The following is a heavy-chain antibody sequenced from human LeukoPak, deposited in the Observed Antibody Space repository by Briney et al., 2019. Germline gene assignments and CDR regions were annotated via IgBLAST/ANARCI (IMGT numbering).Heavy chain of an antibody. CDR3: ARQIVGVPAALYWFDP. Sequence: SETLSLTCTVSGGSISSYYWNWIRQPPGKGLEWIGYIYYSGSTNYNPSLKSRVTISVDTSKNQFSLKLSSVTAADTAVYYCARQIVGVPAALYWFDPWGQGTLVTVSS. CDR1: GGSISSYY. D-gene: IGHD2-15*01. V-gene: IGHV4-59*08. CDR2: IYYSGST. J-gene: IGHJ5*02.